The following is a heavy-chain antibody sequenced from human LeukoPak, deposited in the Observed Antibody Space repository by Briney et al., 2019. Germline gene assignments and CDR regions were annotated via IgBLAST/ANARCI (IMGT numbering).Heavy chain of an antibody. Sequence: PGGSLRLSCAASGFTFSSYGMHWVRQAPGKGLEWVAFIRYDGSNKYYADSVKGRFTISRGNAKNSLYLQMTRLRAEDTAVYYCARGRGYNSNFDYWGQGTLVTVSS. CDR2: IRYDGSNK. J-gene: IGHJ4*02. CDR1: GFTFSSYG. D-gene: IGHD5-24*01. V-gene: IGHV3-30*02. CDR3: ARGRGYNSNFDY.